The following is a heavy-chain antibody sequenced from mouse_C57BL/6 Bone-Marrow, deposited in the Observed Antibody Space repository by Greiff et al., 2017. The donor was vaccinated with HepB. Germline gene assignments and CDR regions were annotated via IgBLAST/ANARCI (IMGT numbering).Heavy chain of an antibody. D-gene: IGHD2-1*01. Sequence: VQLKESGAELVKPGASVKLSCTASGFNFKDYYMHWVKQRPEQGLEWIGRIDPEDGETKYAPKFQGKATITADTSSNTAYLQLSSLTSEDTAVYYCATYGNLYYYAMDYWCQGTAVTVSA. V-gene: IGHV14-2*01. CDR2: IDPEDGET. CDR3: ATYGNLYYYAMDY. CDR1: GFNFKDYY. J-gene: IGHJ4*01.